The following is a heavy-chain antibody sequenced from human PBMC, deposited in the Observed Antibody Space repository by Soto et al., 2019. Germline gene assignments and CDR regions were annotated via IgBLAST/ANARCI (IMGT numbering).Heavy chain of an antibody. CDR3: ARRWGVGVFDAFDI. Sequence: QVQLVQSGAEVKKPGASVKVSCKASGYTFTGYYLHWVRQAPGQGLEWMGWINPNSGGAHYAQNFQGRVTITADESTSTAYMELSSLRSEDTAVYYCARRWGVGVFDAFDIWGQGTMVTVSS. V-gene: IGHV1-2*02. D-gene: IGHD3-16*01. J-gene: IGHJ3*02. CDR2: INPNSGGA. CDR1: GYTFTGYY.